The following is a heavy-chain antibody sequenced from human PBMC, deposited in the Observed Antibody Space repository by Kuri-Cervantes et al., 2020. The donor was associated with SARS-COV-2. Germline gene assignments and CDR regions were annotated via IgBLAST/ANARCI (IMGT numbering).Heavy chain of an antibody. CDR1: GYRFPTYW. D-gene: IGHD3-22*01. CDR2: IYPGDSDT. J-gene: IGHJ4*02. V-gene: IGHV5-51*01. CDR3: ARHFRHKDWLIPEVSTYFDS. Sequence: GGSLRLCCKGSGYRFPTYWISWVRQVPGKGLEWMGVIYPGDSDTRYSPSFQGQVTMSSDRSISTAYLQWSSLKASDTAIYYCARHFRHKDWLIPEVSTYFDSWGQGTLVTVSS.